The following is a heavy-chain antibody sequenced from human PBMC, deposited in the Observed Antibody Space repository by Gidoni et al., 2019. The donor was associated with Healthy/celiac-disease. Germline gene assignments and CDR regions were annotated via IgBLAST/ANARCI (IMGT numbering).Heavy chain of an antibody. J-gene: IGHJ3*02. D-gene: IGHD4-17*01. Sequence: QLQLQESGPGLVKPSETLSLTCTVSGGPLSSSSYYWGWIRQPPGKGLEWIGSIYYSGSTSYNPSLKSRVTISVDTSKNQFSLKLSSVTAADTAVYYCARPRYYGGNLVAFDIWGQGTMVTVSS. V-gene: IGHV4-39*01. CDR1: GGPLSSSSYY. CDR2: IYYSGST. CDR3: ARPRYYGGNLVAFDI.